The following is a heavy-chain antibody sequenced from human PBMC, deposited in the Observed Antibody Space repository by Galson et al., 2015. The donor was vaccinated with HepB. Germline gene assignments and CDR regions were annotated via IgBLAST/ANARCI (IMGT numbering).Heavy chain of an antibody. Sequence: SLRLSCAASGFTFSSYWMSWVRQAPGKGLEWVANIKQDGSEKHYVDSVKGRFTISRDNAKNSLYLQMNSLRAEDTAVYSCARDADWFGEFYDYWGQGTLVTVSS. D-gene: IGHD3-10*01. V-gene: IGHV3-7*03. CDR3: ARDADWFGEFYDY. CDR1: GFTFSSYW. CDR2: IKQDGSEK. J-gene: IGHJ4*02.